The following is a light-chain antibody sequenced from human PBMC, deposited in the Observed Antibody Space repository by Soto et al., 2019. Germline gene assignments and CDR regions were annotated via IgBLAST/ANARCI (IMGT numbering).Light chain of an antibody. V-gene: IGLV2-14*01. J-gene: IGLJ1*01. CDR1: SSDDGGYDY. CDR2: HVS. Sequence: QSVLTQPASVSGSPGQSITIPCTGTSSDDGGYDYVSWYQQRPGKAPKFIIYHVSNRPSGVSYRFSGSKSGNPAFLTISGLQAEDEPDYFCLSYTSSSTYGFGTWRKVTVL. CDR3: LSYTSSSTYG.